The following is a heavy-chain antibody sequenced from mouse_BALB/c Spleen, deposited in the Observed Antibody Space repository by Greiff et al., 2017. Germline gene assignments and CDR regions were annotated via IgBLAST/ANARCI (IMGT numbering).Heavy chain of an antibody. J-gene: IGHJ3*01. V-gene: IGHV5-17*02. CDR2: ISSGSSTI. D-gene: IGHD3-2*01. CDR3: ARSTARAPSFAY. CDR1: GFIFSSFG. Sequence: EVMLVESGGGLVQPGGSRKLSCAASGFIFSSFGMHWVRQAPEKGLEWVAYISSGSSTIYYADTVKGRFTISRDNPKNTLFLQMTSLRSEDTAMYYCARSTARAPSFAYWGQGTLVTVSA.